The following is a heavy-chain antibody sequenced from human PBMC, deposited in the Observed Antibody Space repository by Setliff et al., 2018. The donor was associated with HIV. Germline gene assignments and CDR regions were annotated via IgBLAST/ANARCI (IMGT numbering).Heavy chain of an antibody. CDR3: AKGRNYYDSSGWYYFDD. D-gene: IGHD3-22*01. CDR1: GFTFSSYG. V-gene: IGHV3-30*02. Sequence: PGGSLRLSCAASGFTFSSYGMHWVRQAPGKGLEGVAVIWYDGSNKYYADSVKGRFTISRDNSKNTLYLQMNSLRAEDTAVYYCAKGRNYYDSSGWYYFDDWGQGTLVTVSS. CDR2: IWYDGSNK. J-gene: IGHJ4*02.